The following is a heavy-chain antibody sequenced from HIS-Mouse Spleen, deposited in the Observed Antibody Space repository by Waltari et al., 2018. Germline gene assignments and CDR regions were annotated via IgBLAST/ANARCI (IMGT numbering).Heavy chain of an antibody. J-gene: IGHJ2*01. V-gene: IGHV4-39*07. CDR2: IYYRGRN. CDR3: AREIPYSSSWYDWYFDL. CDR1: GGSISRSSYY. D-gene: IGHD6-13*01. Sequence: QLQLQESGPGLVKPSETLSLTCTVSGGSISRSSYYWGWIRQPPGKGLEWIGSIYYRGRNTSDPSLKSRVTISVDTSKNQFSRKLSSVTAADTAVYYCAREIPYSSSWYDWYFDLWGRGTLVTVSS.